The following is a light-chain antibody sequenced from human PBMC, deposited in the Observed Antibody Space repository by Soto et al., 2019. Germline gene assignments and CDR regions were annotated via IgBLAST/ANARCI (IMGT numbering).Light chain of an antibody. J-gene: IGKJ4*01. CDR1: QSVSSN. Sequence: EIVMTQSPATLSVSPGQRATLSCRASQSVSSNLAWYQQKPGQAPRLLSYGASTRATGIPARFSGSGSWTDFTLTISRLQSEDFAVYYCQQYNNWPPLTFGGGTKVEIK. V-gene: IGKV3-15*01. CDR3: QQYNNWPPLT. CDR2: GAS.